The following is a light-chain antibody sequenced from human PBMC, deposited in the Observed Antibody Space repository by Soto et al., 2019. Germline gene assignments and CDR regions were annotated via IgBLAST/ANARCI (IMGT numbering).Light chain of an antibody. CDR2: KVS. CDR1: QSLVYSDGNTY. CDR3: MQGTYWPLT. V-gene: IGKV2-30*01. J-gene: IGKJ1*01. Sequence: DVVMTQSPLSLSVTLGQPASISCRSSQSLVYSDGNTYLDWFQQRPGQSPRRLIYKVSTRDSGVPDRFSGSGSGTDFTLKISRVEAEDVGIYYCMQGTYWPLTFGQGTKVDIK.